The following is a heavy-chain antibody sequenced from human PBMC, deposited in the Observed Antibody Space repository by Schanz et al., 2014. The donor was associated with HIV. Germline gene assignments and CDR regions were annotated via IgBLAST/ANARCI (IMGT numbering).Heavy chain of an antibody. CDR2: ISNDGDT. J-gene: IGHJ6*02. Sequence: EVQLLESGGGLVQPGGSLRISCVASGFSFLRYEMSWVRQAPGKGLSWVSLISNDGDTFYLDSVKGRFTISRDNSKNTMYLKMNSLRVDDTAVYYCAKDRNYYDNRYLGKGNYYYYYGMDVWGQGTTVTVSS. CDR1: GFSFLRYE. V-gene: IGHV3-66*02. CDR3: AKDRNYYDNRYLGKGNYYYYYGMDV. D-gene: IGHD3-22*01.